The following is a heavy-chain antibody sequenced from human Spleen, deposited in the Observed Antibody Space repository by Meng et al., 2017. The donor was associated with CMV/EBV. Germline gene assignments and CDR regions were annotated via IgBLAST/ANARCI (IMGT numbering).Heavy chain of an antibody. D-gene: IGHD6-13*01. CDR2: INIGGTT. CDR1: GGAMSSRGNY. V-gene: IGHV4-39*01. Sequence: GSLRLSCNVSGGAMSSRGNYWGWIRQPPGKGLEWIGSINIGGTTYYRPSLQSRITISMDTSRNLFSLIMASVTAEDTAVYYCARHTDAVSASGLDYWGQGTPVTVSS. J-gene: IGHJ4*02. CDR3: ARHTDAVSASGLDY.